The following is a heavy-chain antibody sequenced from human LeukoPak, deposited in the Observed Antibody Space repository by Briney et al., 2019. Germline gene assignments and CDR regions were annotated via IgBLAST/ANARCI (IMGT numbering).Heavy chain of an antibody. CDR3: VSAKFLVRGVSWFDP. J-gene: IGHJ5*02. V-gene: IGHV4-61*02. D-gene: IGHD3-10*01. Sequence: PSETLSLTCTVSGGSIRSGTYYWSWIRQPAGKGLEWIGRINTSGSTNYNPSLKSRVTISVDTSKNQFSLKLTSVTAADTAVYYCVSAKFLVRGVSWFDPWGQGTLVTVSS. CDR1: GGSIRSGTYY. CDR2: INTSGST.